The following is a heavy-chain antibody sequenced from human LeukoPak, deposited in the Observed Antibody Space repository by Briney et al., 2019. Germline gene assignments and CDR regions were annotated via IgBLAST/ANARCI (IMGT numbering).Heavy chain of an antibody. CDR2: IKSKTDGGTT. Sequence: PSETLSLTCAVYGGSFSGYYWSWVRQAPGKGLEWVGRIKSKTDGGTTDYAAPVKGRFTISRDDSKNTLYLQMNSLKTEDTAVYYCTTDSRPWELRALDYWGQGTLVTVSS. CDR3: TTDSRPWELRALDY. V-gene: IGHV3-15*01. J-gene: IGHJ4*02. D-gene: IGHD1-26*01. CDR1: GGSFSGYY.